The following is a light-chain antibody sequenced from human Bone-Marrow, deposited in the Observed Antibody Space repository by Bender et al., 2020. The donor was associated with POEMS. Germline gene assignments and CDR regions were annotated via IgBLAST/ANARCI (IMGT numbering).Light chain of an antibody. Sequence: QSVLTQPPSASGTPGQRVTISCSGGSSNIVAHAVNWYQHLPGTAPHLLIYSSHRRPSEVPDRFSGARSGNSASLAIGGLQAEDEADYYGAVWDDSLNGWVFGGGTKLTVL. CDR2: SSH. CDR3: AVWDDSLNGWV. V-gene: IGLV1-44*01. J-gene: IGLJ3*02. CDR1: SSNIVAHA.